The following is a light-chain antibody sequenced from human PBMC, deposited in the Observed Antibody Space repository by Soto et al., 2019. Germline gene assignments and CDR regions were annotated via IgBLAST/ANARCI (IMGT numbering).Light chain of an antibody. CDR1: GRDIGAYDY. J-gene: IGLJ1*01. Sequence: QSALTQPASVSGSPGQSITISCTGSGRDIGAYDYVSWYQQHPGKAPKLLIYGVNNRPSGVSYRFSASKSAFTASLTISGLQAEDEAHYYCSSYITSYFYVFGPGTKLTVL. V-gene: IGLV2-14*01. CDR3: SSYITSYFYV. CDR2: GVN.